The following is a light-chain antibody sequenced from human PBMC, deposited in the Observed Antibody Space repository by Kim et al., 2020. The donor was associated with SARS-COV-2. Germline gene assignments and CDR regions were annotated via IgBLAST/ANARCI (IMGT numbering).Light chain of an antibody. CDR2: GAS. CDR1: ESVDSSK. Sequence: EIVLTQSPGTLSSSPGETATFSCRASESVDSSKLAWYQQKPGQAPRLLIFGASSRATGIPDRFSGSGSGTDITLTISRLEPEDFAVYYCQQFGGSPPITFGQGTRLEIK. V-gene: IGKV3-20*01. J-gene: IGKJ5*01. CDR3: QQFGGSPPIT.